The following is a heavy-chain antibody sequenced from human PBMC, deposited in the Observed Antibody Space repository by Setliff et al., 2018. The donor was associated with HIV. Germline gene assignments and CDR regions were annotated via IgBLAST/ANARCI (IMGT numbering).Heavy chain of an antibody. J-gene: IGHJ2*01. V-gene: IGHV4-4*07. D-gene: IGHD3-22*01. CDR2: VYISGST. CDR3: ARDRGTITMTVFDL. CDR1: GGSMRGYY. Sequence: SETLSLTCTVSGGSMRGYYWSWIRQPAGKGLEWIGRVYISGSTNYNPSLESRVTMSLDNSKNQFSLKLSSVTAADTAVYYCARDRGTITMTVFDLWGRGTLVTVS.